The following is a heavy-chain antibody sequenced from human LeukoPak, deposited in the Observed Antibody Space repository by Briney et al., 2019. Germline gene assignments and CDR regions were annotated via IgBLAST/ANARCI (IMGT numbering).Heavy chain of an antibody. V-gene: IGHV4-31*03. J-gene: IGHJ4*02. Sequence: SGTLSLTCTVSGGSISTGGYYWTWIRQHPGKGLEWIGYIYNSGTTYYNPSLESRVTISGDTSKNQFSLKLNSVTAADTAVYYCARTAGWSYGFDYWGQGTLVTVSS. D-gene: IGHD5-18*01. CDR3: ARTAGWSYGFDY. CDR2: IYNSGTT. CDR1: GGSISTGGYY.